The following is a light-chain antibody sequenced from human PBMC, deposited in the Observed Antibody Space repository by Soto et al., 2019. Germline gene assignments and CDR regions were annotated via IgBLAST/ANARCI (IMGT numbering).Light chain of an antibody. J-gene: IGLJ1*01. CDR3: SSYASTSTAV. CDR1: SSDVGAYNY. CDR2: EVN. Sequence: QSALTQPASVSGSPGQSITISCTGTSSDVGAYNYVSWYQQHPGKAPELMIYEVNYRPSGVSNCFSGSKSGITASLTISGLQAEDEADYYCSSYASTSTAVFGSGTKVTVL. V-gene: IGLV2-14*01.